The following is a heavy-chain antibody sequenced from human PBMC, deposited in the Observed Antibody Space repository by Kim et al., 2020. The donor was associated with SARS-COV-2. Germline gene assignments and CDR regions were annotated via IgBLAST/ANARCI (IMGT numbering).Heavy chain of an antibody. CDR3: AKGPPRLGSYDFWSGYYRGYYYYGMDV. V-gene: IGHV3-30*18. CDR1: GFTFSSYG. CDR2: ISYDGSNK. J-gene: IGHJ6*02. D-gene: IGHD3-3*01. Sequence: GGSLRLSCAASGFTFSSYGMHWVRQAPGKGLEWVAVISYDGSNKYYADSVKGRFTISRDNSKNTLYLQMNSLRAEDTAVYYCAKGPPRLGSYDFWSGYYRGYYYYGMDVRGQGTTVTVSS.